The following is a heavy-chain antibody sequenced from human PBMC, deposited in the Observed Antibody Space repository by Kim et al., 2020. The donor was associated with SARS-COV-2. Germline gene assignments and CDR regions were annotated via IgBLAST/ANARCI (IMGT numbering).Heavy chain of an antibody. CDR3: AKGTTSTTYSATDY. D-gene: IGHD2-2*01. Sequence: AESVKGRFTSSRGNSKNTLSLQMNSLRAEDTAVYYCAKGTTSTTYSATDYWGQGTLVTVSS. V-gene: IGHV3-23*01. J-gene: IGHJ4*02.